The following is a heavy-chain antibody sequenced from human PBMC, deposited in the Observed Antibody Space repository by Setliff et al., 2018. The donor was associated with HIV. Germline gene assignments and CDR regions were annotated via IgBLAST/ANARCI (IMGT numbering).Heavy chain of an antibody. J-gene: IGHJ6*02. CDR3: AREDQLLSGHYYYNGMDV. CDR1: GFTFSTYS. D-gene: IGHD2-2*01. Sequence: RLSCAASGFTFSTYSMNWVRQAPGKGLEWVSYISSTSTTIYYADSVKGRFTISRDNAKNSLYLQMNSLRAEDTAVYYCAREDQLLSGHYYYNGMDVWGQGTTVTVSS. V-gene: IGHV3-48*01. CDR2: ISSTSTTI.